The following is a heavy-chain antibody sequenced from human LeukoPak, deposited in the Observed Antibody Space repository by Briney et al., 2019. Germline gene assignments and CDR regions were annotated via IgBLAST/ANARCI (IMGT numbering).Heavy chain of an antibody. CDR1: GGSISSYY. CDR2: IYYSGST. CDR3: AREAVGSRWSGGGWFDP. J-gene: IGHJ5*02. Sequence: PSETLSLTCTVAGGSISSYYWSCIRQPPGKGLEWVGYIYYSGSTYYNPSLKSRVTISVDTSKNQFSLKLSSVTAADTAVYYCAREAVGSRWSGGGWFDPWGQGTLVTVSS. D-gene: IGHD6-13*01. V-gene: IGHV4-59*12.